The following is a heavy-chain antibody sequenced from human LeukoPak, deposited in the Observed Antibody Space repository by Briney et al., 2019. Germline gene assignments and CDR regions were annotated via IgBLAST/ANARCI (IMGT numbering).Heavy chain of an antibody. V-gene: IGHV4-4*07. Sequence: PSETLSLTCTVSGGSISSYYWSWIRQPAGKGLEWIGRIYSSGSTNYNPSLKSRVTMSVDTSKNQFSLKLSSVTAADTAVYYCASTSDIAVAGIWNDYWGQGTLVTVSS. CDR1: GGSISSYY. CDR2: IYSSGST. J-gene: IGHJ4*02. CDR3: ASTSDIAVAGIWNDY. D-gene: IGHD6-19*01.